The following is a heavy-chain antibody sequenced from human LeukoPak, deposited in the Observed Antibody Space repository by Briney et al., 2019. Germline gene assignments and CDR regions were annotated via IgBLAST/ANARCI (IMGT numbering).Heavy chain of an antibody. J-gene: IGHJ6*02. CDR1: GFTFGNYW. CDR2: IKYGGREK. V-gene: IGHV3-7*05. Sequence: GVLRLSCAASGFTFGNYWMTWVRQAPGTGLEWVASIKYGGREKFYVDSVKGRFTISRDNAKNSLYLQMNSLRPEDTALYYCARARGMEVWGQGTTVTVSS. CDR3: ARARGMEV.